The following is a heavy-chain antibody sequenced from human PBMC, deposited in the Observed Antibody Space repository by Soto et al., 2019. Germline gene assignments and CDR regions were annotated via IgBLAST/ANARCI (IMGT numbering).Heavy chain of an antibody. CDR1: GGSISSGGYY. V-gene: IGHV4-31*03. J-gene: IGHJ6*02. D-gene: IGHD3-10*01. Sequence: QVQLQESGPGLVKPSQTLSLTCTVSGGSISSGGYYWSWLRQHPGKGLEWIGYIYYSGSTYYNPSLTSRVTISVDTSKNQFALKLSSVTAAGTGVYYCARVAYGYYYGGMEVWGQGTTVTVSS. CDR2: IYYSGST. CDR3: ARVAYGYYYGGMEV.